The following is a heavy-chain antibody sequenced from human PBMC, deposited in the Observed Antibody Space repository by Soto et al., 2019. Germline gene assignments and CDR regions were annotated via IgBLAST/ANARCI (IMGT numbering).Heavy chain of an antibody. V-gene: IGHV3-33*01. J-gene: IGHJ6*03. Sequence: GGSLRLSCAASGFTFSSYGMHWVRQAPGKGLEWVAVIWYDGSNKYYADSVTGRFTISRDNSKNTLYLQMNSLRAEDTAVYYCARSYDYGPQRGYYYYMDVWGKGTTVTVSS. CDR3: ARSYDYGPQRGYYYYMDV. D-gene: IGHD4-17*01. CDR2: IWYDGSNK. CDR1: GFTFSSYG.